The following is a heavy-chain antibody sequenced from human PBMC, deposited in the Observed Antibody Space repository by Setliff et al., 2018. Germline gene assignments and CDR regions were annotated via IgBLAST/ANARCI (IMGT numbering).Heavy chain of an antibody. CDR3: ARAFYYDFWTFDY. J-gene: IGHJ4*02. Sequence: PGGSLRLSCAASGFTFGSYWMTWVRQAPEKGLEWVANIHQDGSERHYVDSVKGRFTISRDNSKNTLSLQMNSLRAEDTAVYYCARAFYYDFWTFDYWGQGTLVTVS. CDR1: GFTFGSYW. CDR2: IHQDGSER. D-gene: IGHD3-3*01. V-gene: IGHV3-7*03.